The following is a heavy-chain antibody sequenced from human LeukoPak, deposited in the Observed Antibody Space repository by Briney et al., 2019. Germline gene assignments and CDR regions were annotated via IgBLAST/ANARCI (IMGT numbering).Heavy chain of an antibody. Sequence: GGSLRLSCAVSGFSFNNYWMSWVRQAPGKGLEWVANIKQDGSEKYYVDSVKGRFSISRDNAKNSLYLQMNSLRAEDTAMYYCARDYDFWSGYLDYWGQGTLVTVSS. V-gene: IGHV3-7*05. CDR2: IKQDGSEK. CDR1: GFSFNNYW. CDR3: ARDYDFWSGYLDY. D-gene: IGHD3-3*01. J-gene: IGHJ4*02.